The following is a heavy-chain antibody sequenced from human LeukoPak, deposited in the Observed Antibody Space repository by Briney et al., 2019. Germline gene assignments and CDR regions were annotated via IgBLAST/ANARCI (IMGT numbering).Heavy chain of an antibody. J-gene: IGHJ5*02. V-gene: IGHV3-23*01. CDR3: ARDVDSSGWYGGNYWFDP. CDR2: ISGSGGST. D-gene: IGHD6-19*01. Sequence: GGSLRLSCAASGFTFSSYAMSWVRQAPGKGLEWVSAISGSGGSTYYADSVKGRFTISRDYAKNSLYLQMNSLRAEDTAVYYCARDVDSSGWYGGNYWFDPWGQGTLVTVSS. CDR1: GFTFSSYA.